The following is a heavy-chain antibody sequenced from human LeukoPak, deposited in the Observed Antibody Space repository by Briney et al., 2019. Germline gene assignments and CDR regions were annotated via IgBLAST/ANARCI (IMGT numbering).Heavy chain of an antibody. V-gene: IGHV3-74*01. J-gene: IGHJ4*02. CDR3: ARVEVHSYGPFDY. CDR2: IKGDGSST. CDR1: GFTFSSYW. Sequence: PGGSLRLSCAASGFTFSSYWMHWVRHTPGKGLVWVSRIKGDGSSTSYADSVKGRFTISRDNSKNTLYLQMNSLRAEDTAVYYCARVEVHSYGPFDYWGQGTLVTVSS. D-gene: IGHD5-18*01.